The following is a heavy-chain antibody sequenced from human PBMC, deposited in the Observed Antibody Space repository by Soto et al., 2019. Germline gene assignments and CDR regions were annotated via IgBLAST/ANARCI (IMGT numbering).Heavy chain of an antibody. CDR1: GGSISSGGYY. CDR3: ARDQGTKHGYYYYGMDV. Sequence: QVQLQESGPGLVKPSQTLSLTCTVSGGSISSGGYYWSWIRQHPGKGLEWIGYIYYSGSTYYNPSLKSRVNISVDTSKNQFSLKLSSVTAADTAVYYCARDQGTKHGYYYYGMDVWGQGTTVTVSS. J-gene: IGHJ6*02. CDR2: IYYSGST. V-gene: IGHV4-31*03. D-gene: IGHD3-10*01.